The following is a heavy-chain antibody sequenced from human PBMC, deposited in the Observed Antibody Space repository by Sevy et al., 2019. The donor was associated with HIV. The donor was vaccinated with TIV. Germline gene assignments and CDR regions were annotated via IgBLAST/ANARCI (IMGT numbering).Heavy chain of an antibody. CDR3: ARSESYATTLDL. CDR2: KHYSGST. Sequence: SETLSLTCTVSGGSISSNYWSWIRQPPGKGLEWIGYKHYSGSTNYNPSLKSRVTISIDTSNNQFSLKLNSVTAADTAVYYCARSESYATTLDLWDRGTLVTVSS. CDR1: GGSISSNY. D-gene: IGHD2-15*01. V-gene: IGHV4-59*01. J-gene: IGHJ2*01.